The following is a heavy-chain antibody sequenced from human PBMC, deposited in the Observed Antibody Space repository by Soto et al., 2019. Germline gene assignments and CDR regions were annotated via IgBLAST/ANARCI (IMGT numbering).Heavy chain of an antibody. CDR3: ARDSRVVGAAYSLHGMDV. V-gene: IGHV4-59*01. CDR2: IYYSGST. J-gene: IGHJ6*02. Sequence: PSETLSLTGTVSGGSITSYYWSWIRHPPGKGLEWIGYIYYSGSTNYNPSLKSGVAISVDTSKNQFSLKLRSVTAADTAVYYCARDSRVVGAAYSLHGMDVWGQGTTVTVSS. CDR1: GGSITSYY. D-gene: IGHD2-15*01.